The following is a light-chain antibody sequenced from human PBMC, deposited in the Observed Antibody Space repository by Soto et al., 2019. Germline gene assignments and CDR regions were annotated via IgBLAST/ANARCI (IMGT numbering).Light chain of an antibody. Sequence: DIVLTQSPESLAVSLGERATINCKSSQSVLSSADNKNYLAWLQQRPGHPPNLLITWASTRESGVPDRFSGSGSGTDFTLTISNLQAEDVAVYYCQQHYSAPLTFGGGTKVEIK. CDR1: QSVLSSADNKNY. V-gene: IGKV4-1*01. CDR3: QQHYSAPLT. J-gene: IGKJ4*01. CDR2: WAS.